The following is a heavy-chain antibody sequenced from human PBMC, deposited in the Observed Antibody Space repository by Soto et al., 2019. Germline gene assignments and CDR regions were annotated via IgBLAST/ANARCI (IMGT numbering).Heavy chain of an antibody. Sequence: TSEILSLTCAVSGYSISSSNWWGWIRQPPGKGLEWIGYMYHSGSTYYNPSLKSRVTISIDRSKNQFSLKLSSVTAADTAVYYCARVPDYWGQGILVTVSS. D-gene: IGHD2-2*01. CDR3: ARVPDY. CDR2: MYHSGST. J-gene: IGHJ4*02. CDR1: GYSISSSNW. V-gene: IGHV4-28*03.